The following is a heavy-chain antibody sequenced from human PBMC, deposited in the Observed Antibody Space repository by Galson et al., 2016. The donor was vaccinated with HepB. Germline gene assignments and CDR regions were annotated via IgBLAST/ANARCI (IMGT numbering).Heavy chain of an antibody. CDR1: GYSFSDYD. J-gene: IGHJ4*02. D-gene: IGHD4-23*01. CDR2: MNPSSGNS. V-gene: IGHV1-8*01. Sequence: SVKVSCKASGYSFSDYDFAWVRQASGQGLEWMGWMNPSSGNSNFAQRLRNRIGVTTDASINTAYLELSSLTSEDTAMYYCARAIRNQLLSEYWGQGTLITVSS. CDR3: ARAIRNQLLSEY.